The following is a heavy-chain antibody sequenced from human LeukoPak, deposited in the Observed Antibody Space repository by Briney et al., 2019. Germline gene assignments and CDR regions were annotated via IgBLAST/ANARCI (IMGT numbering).Heavy chain of an antibody. D-gene: IGHD6-13*01. CDR1: GGSFSGYY. J-gene: IGHJ5*02. CDR2: INHSGST. CDR3: ARGIAAAGRGWFDP. Sequence: PSETLSLTCAVHGGSFSGYYWNWIRQPPGKGLEWIGEINHSGSTNYNPSLKSRVTISVDTSKNQFSLKLSSVTVADTAVYYCARGIAAAGRGWFDPWGQGTLVTVSS. V-gene: IGHV4-34*01.